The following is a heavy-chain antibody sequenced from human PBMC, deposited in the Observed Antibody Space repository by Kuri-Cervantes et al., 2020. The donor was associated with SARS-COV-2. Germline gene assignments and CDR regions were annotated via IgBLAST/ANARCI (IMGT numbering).Heavy chain of an antibody. CDR2: IYYSGST. V-gene: IGHV4-39*01. CDR3: ARQDCSTTSCYTPSPKDWFDP. CDR1: GGSISSSSYY. D-gene: IGHD2-2*02. Sequence: SETLSLTCTVSGGSISSSSYYWGWIRQPPGKGLEWIGSIYYSGSTYYNPSLKSRVTMSVDTSKNEFSLRLRSLTAADTAVYYCARQDCSTTSCYTPSPKDWFDPWGQGTLVTVSS. J-gene: IGHJ5*02.